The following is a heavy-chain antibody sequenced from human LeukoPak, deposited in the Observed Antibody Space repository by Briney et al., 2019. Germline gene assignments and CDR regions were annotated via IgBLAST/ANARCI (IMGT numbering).Heavy chain of an antibody. D-gene: IGHD3-16*01. CDR2: INHSGST. V-gene: IGHV4-34*01. J-gene: IGHJ4*02. CDR3: VRGGGDY. Sequence: NPSETLSLTCAVYGGSFSGYYWSWIRQPPGKGLEWIGEINHSGSTNYNPSLKSRVTISVDTSKNQFSLKLSSVTAADTAVYYCVRGGGDYWGQGTLVTVSS. CDR1: GGSFSGYY.